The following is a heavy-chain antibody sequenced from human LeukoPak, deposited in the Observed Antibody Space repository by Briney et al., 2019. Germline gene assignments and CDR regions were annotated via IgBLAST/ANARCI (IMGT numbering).Heavy chain of an antibody. J-gene: IGHJ4*02. CDR1: GYTFTSYY. CDR2: IIPIFGTA. D-gene: IGHD6-13*01. Sequence: ASVKVSCKASGYTFTSYYIHWVRQAPGQGLEWMGGIIPIFGTANYAQKFQGGVTITADESTSTAYMELSSLRSEDTAVYYCARGIAAAGPFDYWGQGTLVTVSS. V-gene: IGHV1-69*13. CDR3: ARGIAAAGPFDY.